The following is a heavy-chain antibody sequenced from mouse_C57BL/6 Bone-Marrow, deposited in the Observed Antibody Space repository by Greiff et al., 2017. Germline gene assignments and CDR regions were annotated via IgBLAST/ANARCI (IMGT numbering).Heavy chain of an antibody. CDR1: GFTFSDYG. Sequence: EVQRVESGGGLVKPGGSLKLSCAASGFTFSDYGMHWVRQAPEKGLEWVAYISSGSSTIYYADTVKGRFTISRDNAKNTLFLQMTSLRSEDTAMYYCAATVVANWYFDVWGTGTTVTVSS. J-gene: IGHJ1*03. D-gene: IGHD1-1*01. CDR2: ISSGSSTI. V-gene: IGHV5-17*01. CDR3: AATVVANWYFDV.